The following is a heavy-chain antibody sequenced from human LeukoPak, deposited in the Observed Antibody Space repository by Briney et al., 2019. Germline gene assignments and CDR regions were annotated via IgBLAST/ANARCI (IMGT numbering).Heavy chain of an antibody. CDR1: GGSISSSSYY. Sequence: SETLSLTCTVSGGSISSSSYYWGWIRQPPGKGLEWIGSIFYSGSTYYNPSLKSRVTISVDRSKNQFSLKLSSVTAADTAVYYCATSEYSSSSGNWFDPWGQGTLVTVSS. CDR2: IFYSGST. CDR3: ATSEYSSSSGNWFDP. V-gene: IGHV4-39*07. J-gene: IGHJ5*02. D-gene: IGHD6-6*01.